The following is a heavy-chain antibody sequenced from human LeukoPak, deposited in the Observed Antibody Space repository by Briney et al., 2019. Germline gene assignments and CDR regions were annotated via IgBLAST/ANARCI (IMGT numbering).Heavy chain of an antibody. J-gene: IGHJ3*02. CDR2: IYHSGST. Sequence: SETLSLTCTVSGGSISSGGYYWSWIRQPPGKGLEWIGYIYHSGSTYYNPSLKSRVTISVDRSKNQFSLKLSSVTAADTAVYYCARVLRFLEWLTHLGYAFDIWGQGTMVTVSS. V-gene: IGHV4-30-2*01. CDR3: ARVLRFLEWLTHLGYAFDI. D-gene: IGHD3-3*01. CDR1: GGSISSGGYY.